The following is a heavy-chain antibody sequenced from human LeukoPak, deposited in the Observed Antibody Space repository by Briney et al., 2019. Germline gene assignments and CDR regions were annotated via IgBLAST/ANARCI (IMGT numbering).Heavy chain of an antibody. CDR3: ARRDADMAGSGFDI. CDR2: ITSDGGST. Sequence: PGGSLRLSCAASGFTLSSYAMHWVRQAPGKGLECVSAITSDGGSTYYANSVKGRFTISRDNSKNTLYLQMGSLRAEDMAVYYCARRDADMAGSGFDIWGQGTMVTVSS. CDR1: GFTLSSYA. D-gene: IGHD5-18*01. J-gene: IGHJ3*02. V-gene: IGHV3-64*01.